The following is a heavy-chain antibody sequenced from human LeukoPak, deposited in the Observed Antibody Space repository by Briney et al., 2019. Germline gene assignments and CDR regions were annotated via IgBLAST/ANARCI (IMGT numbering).Heavy chain of an antibody. CDR3: TLFGIVGATGHAFDI. V-gene: IGHV3-15*01. Sequence: GGSLRLSCAASGFTFSSYWMSWVRQAPGKGLEWVGRIKSKTDGGTTDYAAPVKGRFTISRDDSKNTLYLQMNSLKTEDTAVYYCTLFGIVGATGHAFDIWGQGTMVTVSS. J-gene: IGHJ3*02. CDR2: IKSKTDGGTT. D-gene: IGHD1-26*01. CDR1: GFTFSSYW.